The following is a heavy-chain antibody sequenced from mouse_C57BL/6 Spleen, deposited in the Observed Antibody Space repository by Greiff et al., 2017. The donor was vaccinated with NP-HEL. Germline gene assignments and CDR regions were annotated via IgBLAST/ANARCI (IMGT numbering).Heavy chain of an antibody. Sequence: VQLQQSGAELVRPGASVKLSCTASGFNIKDDYMHWVKQRPEQGLEWIGWIDTENGDTEYASKFQGKATITADTSSNTAYLQLSSLTSEDTAVYYCTPNYYGMSYAWFAYWGQGTLVTVSA. V-gene: IGHV14-4*01. J-gene: IGHJ3*01. CDR1: GFNIKDDY. CDR2: IDTENGDT. CDR3: TPNYYGMSYAWFAY. D-gene: IGHD1-1*01.